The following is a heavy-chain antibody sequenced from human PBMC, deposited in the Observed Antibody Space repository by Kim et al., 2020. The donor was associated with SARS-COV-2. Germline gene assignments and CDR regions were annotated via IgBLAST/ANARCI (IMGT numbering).Heavy chain of an antibody. CDR3: ARMEVGSTQYYGLDV. CDR2: IRDSGSA. V-gene: IGHV4-39*01. J-gene: IGHJ6*02. CDR1: GVSVSGSRSQ. Sequence: SETLSLTCSVSGVSVSGSRSQWVWIRQPPGNGLEWIGIIRDSGSAYYSPSLQSRLTTSVDTSRNQVSLKVTSVTAADTAVYFCARMEVGSTQYYGLDVWGQGTAVTVSS. D-gene: IGHD1-1*01.